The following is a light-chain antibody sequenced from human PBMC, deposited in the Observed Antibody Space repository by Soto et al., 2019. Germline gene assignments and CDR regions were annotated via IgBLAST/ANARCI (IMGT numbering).Light chain of an antibody. CDR1: SSDVGGYNY. CDR3: SSYTSSSTLNYV. J-gene: IGLJ1*01. Sequence: QSVLTQPASLSGSPGQSITISCTGTSSDVGGYNYVSWYQQHPGKAPKLMIYDVSNRPSGASNRFSGSKSGNTASLTISGLQAEDEADYYCSSYTSSSTLNYVFGTGTKVTVL. CDR2: DVS. V-gene: IGLV2-14*01.